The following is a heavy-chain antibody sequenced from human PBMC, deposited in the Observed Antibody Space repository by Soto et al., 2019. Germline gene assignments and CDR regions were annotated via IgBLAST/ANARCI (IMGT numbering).Heavy chain of an antibody. Sequence: SETLSLTCTVSGGSISSYYWSWIRQPPGKGLEWIGYIYYSGSTNYNPSLKSRVTISVDTSKNQFSLKLSSVTAADTAMYYCARREYSSSWYAFDIWGQGTMVTVSS. CDR1: GGSISSYY. CDR3: ARREYSSSWYAFDI. CDR2: IYYSGST. J-gene: IGHJ3*02. D-gene: IGHD6-13*01. V-gene: IGHV4-59*01.